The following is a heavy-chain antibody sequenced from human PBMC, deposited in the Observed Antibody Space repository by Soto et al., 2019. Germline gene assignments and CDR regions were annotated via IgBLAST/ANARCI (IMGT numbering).Heavy chain of an antibody. CDR3: ASPRSAYYDSSGYADGMDV. Sequence: SVKVSCKASGYTFTSYGISWVRQAPGQGLEWMGGIIPIFGTANYAQKFQGRVTITADESTSTAYMELSSLRSEDTAVYYCASPRSAYYDSSGYADGMDVWGQGTTVTVSS. D-gene: IGHD3-22*01. CDR2: IIPIFGTA. CDR1: GYTFTSYG. J-gene: IGHJ6*02. V-gene: IGHV1-69*13.